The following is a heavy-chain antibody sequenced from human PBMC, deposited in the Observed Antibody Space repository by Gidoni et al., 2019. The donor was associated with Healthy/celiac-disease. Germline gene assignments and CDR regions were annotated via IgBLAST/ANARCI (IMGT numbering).Heavy chain of an antibody. CDR2: IYYSGST. D-gene: IGHD6-19*01. CDR3: ARSSGWTFDY. Sequence: QLQLQESGPGLVKPSETLSLTCTVSDGSISSSSYYWGWIRQPPGKGLEWIGSIYYSGSTYYNPSLKSRVTISVDTSKNQFSLKLSSVTAADTAVYYCARSSGWTFDYWGQGTLVRLL. CDR1: DGSISSSSYY. J-gene: IGHJ4*02. V-gene: IGHV4-39*01.